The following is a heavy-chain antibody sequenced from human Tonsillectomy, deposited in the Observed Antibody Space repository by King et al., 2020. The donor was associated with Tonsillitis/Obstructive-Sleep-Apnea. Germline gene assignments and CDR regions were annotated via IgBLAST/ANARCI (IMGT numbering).Heavy chain of an antibody. Sequence: QLVQSGAELKKPGASVKVSCKASGYTFTSYAMHWVRQAPGQRLEWMGWINAGNGNTKYSQNFQGRVTITRDTSASTAYMELSSLRSEDTAVYYCASISRGLLVVFYYIFICGEGTPVSVSS. CDR1: GYTFTSYA. V-gene: IGHV1-3*01. D-gene: IGHD3-22*01. J-gene: IGHJ6*03. CDR2: INAGNGNT. CDR3: ASISRGLLVVFYYIFI.